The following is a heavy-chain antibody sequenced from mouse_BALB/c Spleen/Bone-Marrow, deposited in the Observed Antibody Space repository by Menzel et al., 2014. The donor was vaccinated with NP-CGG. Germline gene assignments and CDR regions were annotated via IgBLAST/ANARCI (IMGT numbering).Heavy chain of an antibody. CDR2: IDPANGNT. CDR1: GFNFEDSY. Sequence: VQLQQSGAEIVKPGASVKSSCTASGFNFEDSYIYWMKQRPEQGLEWIGRIDPANGNTKYDPKFQGKATITVDTSSATAYLQLSSLTSEDTAVDYCARNGGSNLDYWGQGTTLTVSS. J-gene: IGHJ2*01. CDR3: ARNGGSNLDY. D-gene: IGHD1-1*01. V-gene: IGHV14-3*02.